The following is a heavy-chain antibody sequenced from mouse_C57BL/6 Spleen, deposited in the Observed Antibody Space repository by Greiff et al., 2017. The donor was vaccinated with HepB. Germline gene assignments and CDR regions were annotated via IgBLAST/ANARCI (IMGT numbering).Heavy chain of an antibody. Sequence: VKLMESGPGLVQPSQSLSITCTVSGFSLTSYGVHWVRQSPGKGLEWLGVIWSGGSTDYNAAFISRLSISKDNSKSQVFFKMNSLQADDTAIYYCARKDRKRDYYAMDYWGQGTSVTVSS. CDR2: IWSGGST. J-gene: IGHJ4*01. V-gene: IGHV2-2*01. CDR3: ARKDRKRDYYAMDY. CDR1: GFSLTSYG.